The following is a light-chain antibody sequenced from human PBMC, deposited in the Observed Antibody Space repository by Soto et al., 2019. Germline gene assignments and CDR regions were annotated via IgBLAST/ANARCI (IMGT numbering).Light chain of an antibody. J-gene: IGLJ2*01. V-gene: IGLV2-14*03. CDR2: DVT. CDR3: SSQASGSILI. CDR1: SSDVGYYNH. Sequence: QSALTQPASVSGSLGQSTTISCSGTSSDVGYYNHISWYQQHPGKAPKLIIYDVTNRPSGVSNRFSGSKSGNTASLTISGLQAEDEADYYCSSQASGSILIFGGGTQLTVL.